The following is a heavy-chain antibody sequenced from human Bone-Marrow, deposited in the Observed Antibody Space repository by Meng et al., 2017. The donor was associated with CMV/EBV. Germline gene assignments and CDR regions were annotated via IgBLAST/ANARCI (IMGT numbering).Heavy chain of an antibody. CDR2: IYYSGST. D-gene: IGHD2-2*01. J-gene: IGHJ4*02. CDR1: SGSYD. V-gene: IGHV4-61*01. CDR3: ATSLGYCSSTSCYPHQYFDY. Sequence: SGSYDWSWIRQTPGKGLEWIGYIYYSGSTNCNPSLKSRVTISVDTSKNQFSLKLSSVTAADTAVYYCATSLGYCSSTSCYPHQYFDYWGQGTLVTVSS.